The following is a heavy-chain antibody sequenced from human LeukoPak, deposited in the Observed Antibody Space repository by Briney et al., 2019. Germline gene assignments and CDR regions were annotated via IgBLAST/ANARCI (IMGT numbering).Heavy chain of an antibody. CDR2: IGSSGSYT. CDR1: GFTFSDYY. CDR3: ARSPKYGTSWYGMDV. V-gene: IGHV3-11*06. D-gene: IGHD6-6*01. Sequence: GGSLRLSCAASGFTFSDYYMTWIRQAPGKGLEWVSSIGSSGSYTNHADSVKGRFTISRDNAKNSLYLQMNSLGAEDTAVYYCARSPKYGTSWYGMDVWGQGTTVTVSS. J-gene: IGHJ6*02.